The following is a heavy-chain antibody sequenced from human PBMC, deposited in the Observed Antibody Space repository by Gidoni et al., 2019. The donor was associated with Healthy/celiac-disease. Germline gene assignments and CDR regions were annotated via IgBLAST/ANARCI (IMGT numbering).Heavy chain of an antibody. CDR3: ARLVYYDSSGYHAFDY. V-gene: IGHV4-39*01. J-gene: IGHJ4*02. D-gene: IGHD3-22*01. Sequence: QLQLQESGPGLVKPSETLSLTCTVSGGSISSSSYYWGWIRQPPGKGLEWIGSIYYSGSTYYNPSLKSRVTISVDTSKNQFSLKLSSVTAADTAVYYCARLVYYDSSGYHAFDYWGQGTLVTVSS. CDR1: GGSISSSSYY. CDR2: IYYSGST.